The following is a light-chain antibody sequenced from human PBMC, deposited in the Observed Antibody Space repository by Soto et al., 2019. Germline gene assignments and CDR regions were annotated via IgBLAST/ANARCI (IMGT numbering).Light chain of an antibody. V-gene: IGLV1-40*01. Sequence: QSVLTQPPSVSGAPGQRVTISCTGNSSNNGAGYDVHWYQQLPGTTPKLLIYGNTNRPSGVPDRFSGSKSGTSASLAITGLQAEDEADYYCQSYDSSLSVLVVFGGGTKVTVL. J-gene: IGLJ2*01. CDR1: SSNNGAGYD. CDR3: QSYDSSLSVLVV. CDR2: GNT.